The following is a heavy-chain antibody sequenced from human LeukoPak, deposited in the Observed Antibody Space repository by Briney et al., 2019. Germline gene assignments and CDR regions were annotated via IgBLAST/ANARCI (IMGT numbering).Heavy chain of an antibody. CDR2: IYSGGST. D-gene: IGHD3-3*01. J-gene: IGHJ6*03. Sequence: GGSLRLPCAASGFTVSSNYMTWVRQAPGKGLEWVSGIYSGGSTYYADSVKGRFTISRDNSKNTLYLQMNSLRAEDTAVYYCPRDRGHDFWSGYFYYYYYYYMDVWGKGTTVTVSS. V-gene: IGHV3-53*01. CDR1: GFTVSSNY. CDR3: PRDRGHDFWSGYFYYYYYYYMDV.